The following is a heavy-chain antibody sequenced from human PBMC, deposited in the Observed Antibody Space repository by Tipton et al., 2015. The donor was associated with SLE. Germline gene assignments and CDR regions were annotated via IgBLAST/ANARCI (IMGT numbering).Heavy chain of an antibody. CDR2: IYYSGST. CDR1: GGSISSYY. V-gene: IGHV4-59*12. J-gene: IGHJ4*02. D-gene: IGHD6-19*01. Sequence: TLSLTCTVSGGSISSYYWSWIRQPPGKGLEWIGYIYYSGSTNYNPSLKSRVTISVDTSEKQFSLKLSSVTAADTAVYYCARGGSIAVAADFDYWGQGTLVTVSS. CDR3: ARGGSIAVAADFDY.